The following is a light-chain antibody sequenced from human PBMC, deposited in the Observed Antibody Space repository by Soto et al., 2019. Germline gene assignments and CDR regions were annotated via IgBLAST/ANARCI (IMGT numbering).Light chain of an antibody. CDR3: QQYNNWPWT. J-gene: IGKJ1*01. CDR2: GAS. V-gene: IGKV3-15*01. Sequence: EIVMTQSPATLSVSPGERATLPCRASQSVSSNLAWYQQKPGQAPRLLIYGASTRATGIPARFSGSGSGTDFSLTISTLQSEDSAVYSCQQYNNWPWTFGQGTKVQIK. CDR1: QSVSSN.